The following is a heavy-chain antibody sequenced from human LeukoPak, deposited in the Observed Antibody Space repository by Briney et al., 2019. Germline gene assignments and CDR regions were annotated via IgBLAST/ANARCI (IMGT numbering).Heavy chain of an antibody. D-gene: IGHD3-3*01. CDR1: GFTFSSYW. CDR2: IKQDGSEK. CDR3: ARVFRPSLTVFIIRGAFDI. V-gene: IGHV3-7*01. Sequence: GGSLRLFCAASGFTFSSYWMTWVRQAPGEGLEWVANIKQDGSEKYFVDSVKGRFTISRDNAKNSLYLQMNSLRVEDTAVYYCARVFRPSLTVFIIRGAFDIWGQGTMVTVSS. J-gene: IGHJ3*02.